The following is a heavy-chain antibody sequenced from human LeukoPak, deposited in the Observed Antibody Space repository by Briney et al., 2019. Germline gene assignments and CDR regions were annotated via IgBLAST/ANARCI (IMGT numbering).Heavy chain of an antibody. V-gene: IGHV3-74*01. Sequence: GGSLRLSCAASGFTFSSYWMHWVRQAPGKGLVWVSRINTDGSSTSYADSVKGRFTISRDNAKNTLYLQMNSLRAEDTAVYCCARDGGVRGVFDYWGQGTLVTVSS. CDR2: INTDGSST. CDR1: GFTFSSYW. CDR3: ARDGGVRGVFDY. J-gene: IGHJ4*02. D-gene: IGHD3-10*01.